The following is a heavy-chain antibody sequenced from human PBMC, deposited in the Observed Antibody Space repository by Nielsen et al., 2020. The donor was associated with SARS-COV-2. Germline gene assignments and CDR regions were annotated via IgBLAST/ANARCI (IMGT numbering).Heavy chain of an antibody. Sequence: GGSLRLSCTASGFIFSSYGMSWVRQVPGKGLEWVADIKPDGSEKFYVDSVKGRFTIPRDNAKNSMSLQMNSLRVEDTAVYYCARDWSRAFDVWGQGTMVTVSS. CDR1: GFIFSSYG. CDR2: IKPDGSEK. CDR3: ARDWSRAFDV. J-gene: IGHJ3*01. V-gene: IGHV3-7*01.